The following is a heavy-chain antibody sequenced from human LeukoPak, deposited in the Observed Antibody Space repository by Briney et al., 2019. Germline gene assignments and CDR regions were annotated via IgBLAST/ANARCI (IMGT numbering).Heavy chain of an antibody. CDR1: GFTFDDYA. J-gene: IGHJ3*02. V-gene: IGHV3-9*01. Sequence: GGSLRLSCAASGFTFDDYAMHWVRQAPGKGLEWVSGISWNSGSIGYADSVKGRFTISRDNAKNSPYLQMNSLRAEDTAVYYCAKDRIAAALHDAFDIWGQGTMVTVSS. CDR2: ISWNSGSI. D-gene: IGHD6-13*01. CDR3: AKDRIAAALHDAFDI.